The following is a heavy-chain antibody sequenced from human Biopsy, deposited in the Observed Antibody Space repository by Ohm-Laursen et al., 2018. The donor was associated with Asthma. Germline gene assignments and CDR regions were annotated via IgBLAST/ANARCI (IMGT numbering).Heavy chain of an antibody. V-gene: IGHV4-34*01. CDR3: ARITNDRIAAAGRYYYYGMDV. CDR1: GGSLRGYY. CDR2: INHSGST. J-gene: IGHJ6*02. D-gene: IGHD6-13*01. Sequence: SDTLSLICAVYGGSLRGYYWSWIRQPPGKGLEWIGEINHSGSTNYNPSLKSRVTISVDTSKNQFSLKLSSVTAADTAVYYCARITNDRIAAAGRYYYYGMDVWGQGTTVTVSS.